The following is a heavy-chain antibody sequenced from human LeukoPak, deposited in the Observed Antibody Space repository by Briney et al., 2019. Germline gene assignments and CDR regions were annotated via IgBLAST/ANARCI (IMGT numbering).Heavy chain of an antibody. V-gene: IGHV3-7*01. Sequence: GGSLRLSCESSGFTFSGYWMSWVRQAPGKGLEWVANINQDGSQMNYVDSVKGRFTISRDNSKNSLYLQMNRLRAEDTAVYYCARPPMSYYYYMDVWGKGTTVTVSS. CDR3: ARPPMSYYYYMDV. CDR2: INQDGSQM. J-gene: IGHJ6*03. CDR1: GFTFSGYW.